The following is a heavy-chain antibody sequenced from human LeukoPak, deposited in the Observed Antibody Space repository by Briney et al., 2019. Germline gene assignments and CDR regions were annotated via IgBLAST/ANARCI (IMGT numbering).Heavy chain of an antibody. J-gene: IGHJ3*02. CDR2: IYSGGSR. CDR1: GFTVSSNY. Sequence: PGGSLGLSCAASGFTVSSNYMSWVRQAPGKGLEWVSVIYSGGSRYYADSVKGRFTISRDNSKNTLYLQMNSLRAEDTAVYYCARVSPKDAFDIWGQGTMVTVSS. V-gene: IGHV3-66*02. CDR3: ARVSPKDAFDI.